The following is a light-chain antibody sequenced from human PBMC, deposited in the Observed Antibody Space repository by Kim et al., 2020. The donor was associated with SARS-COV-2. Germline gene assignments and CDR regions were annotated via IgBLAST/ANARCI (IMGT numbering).Light chain of an antibody. CDR3: QAWDSSTVV. V-gene: IGLV3-1*01. CDR1: KLGDKY. CDR2: QHS. Sequence: SYELTQPPSVSVSPGQTASITCSGDKLGDKYACWYQQKPGQSPVLVIYQHSKQPSGIPERFSGSNSGNTATLTISGTQAMDEADYYCQAWDSSTVVFGGG. J-gene: IGLJ2*01.